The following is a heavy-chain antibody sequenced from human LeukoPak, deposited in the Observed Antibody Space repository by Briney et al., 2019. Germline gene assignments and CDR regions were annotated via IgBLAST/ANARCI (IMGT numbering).Heavy chain of an antibody. Sequence: QTGGSLRLSCAASGFTFSSYAMSWVRQAPGKGLEWVSTISGSGSGGSTYDADSVKGRFTISRDNSKDTLYLQMNSLRAEDTAVYYCAKLLAVTNSYYFNYWGQGTLVTVSS. D-gene: IGHD6-19*01. CDR2: ISGSGSGGST. CDR3: AKLLAVTNSYYFNY. CDR1: GFTFSSYA. J-gene: IGHJ4*02. V-gene: IGHV3-23*01.